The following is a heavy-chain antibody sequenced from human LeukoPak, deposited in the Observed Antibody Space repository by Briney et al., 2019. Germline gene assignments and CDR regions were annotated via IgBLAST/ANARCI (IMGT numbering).Heavy chain of an antibody. CDR1: GFTFSTYW. CDR3: ARGGTYCGGDCYSWNAFDI. CDR2: INSDGSST. J-gene: IGHJ3*02. Sequence: PGGSLRLSCAASGFTFSTYWMHWVRQAPGKGLVWVSRINSDGSSTRYADSVKGRFTISRDNAKNTLYLQMNSLRAEDMAVYYCARGGTYCGGDCYSWNAFDIWGQGTMVTVSS. D-gene: IGHD2-21*02. V-gene: IGHV3-74*01.